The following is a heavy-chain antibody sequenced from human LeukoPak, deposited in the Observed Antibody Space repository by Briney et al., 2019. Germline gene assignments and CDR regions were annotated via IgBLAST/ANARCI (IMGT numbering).Heavy chain of an antibody. J-gene: IGHJ4*02. D-gene: IGHD2-2*01. Sequence: GGSLRLSCAASGFTFSSYAMNWVRQAPGEGLEWVSAITGSGGDTYHAESVKGQFTISRDNSKNTLYLQMNSLRAEDTAVYYCAKGSATSRPYYFDYWGQGTLVTVSS. CDR3: AKGSATSRPYYFDY. CDR1: GFTFSSYA. CDR2: ITGSGGDT. V-gene: IGHV3-23*01.